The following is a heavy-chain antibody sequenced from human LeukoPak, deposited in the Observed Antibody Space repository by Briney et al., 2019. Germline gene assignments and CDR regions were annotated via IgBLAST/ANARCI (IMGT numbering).Heavy chain of an antibody. CDR1: GGSFSGYY. V-gene: IGHV4-34*01. J-gene: IGHJ4*02. D-gene: IGHD3-10*01. CDR2: INHSGST. Sequence: SETLSLTCAVYGGSFSGYYWSWIRQPPGKGLEWIGEINHSGSTNYNPSLRSRVTISVDTSKNQFSLKLTSVTAADTAVYYCARRGGRYYIDYWGQGTLVTVSS. CDR3: ARRGGRYYIDY.